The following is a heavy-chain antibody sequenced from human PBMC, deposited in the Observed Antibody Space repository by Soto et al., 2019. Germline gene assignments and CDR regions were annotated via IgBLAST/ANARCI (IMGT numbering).Heavy chain of an antibody. Sequence: QVQLQQWGAGLLKPSETLSLTCAVYGGSFSGYYWSWIRQPPGKGLEWIGEINHSGSTNYNPSLKRRVTISVDTSKNQFSLKLSSVTAADTAVYYCARGGTTGYCTNGVCYPYYYYMDVWGKGTTVTVSS. V-gene: IGHV4-34*01. CDR1: GGSFSGYY. J-gene: IGHJ6*03. D-gene: IGHD2-8*01. CDR2: INHSGST. CDR3: ARGGTTGYCTNGVCYPYYYYMDV.